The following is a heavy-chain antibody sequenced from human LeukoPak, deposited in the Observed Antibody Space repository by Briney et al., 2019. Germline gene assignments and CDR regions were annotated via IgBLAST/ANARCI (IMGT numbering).Heavy chain of an antibody. J-gene: IGHJ6*03. D-gene: IGHD3-22*01. CDR2: IYYTGSS. V-gene: IGHV4-39*07. CDR1: GGSIRSSDDY. Sequence: PSQTLSLTCSVSGGSIRSSDDYWGFVRQTPGKGLEWMGSIYYTGSSHYNPSLKSRATISVDTSKNQFSLKLTSVTAADTAVYYCTRAASSGPLFTYHMDVWGKGTTVTVSS. CDR3: TRAASSGPLFTYHMDV.